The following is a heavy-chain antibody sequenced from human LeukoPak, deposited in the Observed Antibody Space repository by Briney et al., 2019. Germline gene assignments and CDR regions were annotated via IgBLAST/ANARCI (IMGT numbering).Heavy chain of an antibody. J-gene: IGHJ4*02. CDR2: ISNGGGST. CDR3: VYSGYFNYFDY. Sequence: GGSLRLSCAAAGFTFSSSGMSWVRQAPGKGLEWVSTISNGGGSTYYADSVKGRFTISRDNSKNTLQLQMNSLRAEDTAIYFCVYSGYFNYFDYWGQGTLVTVSS. D-gene: IGHD5-12*01. CDR1: GFTFSSSG. V-gene: IGHV3-23*01.